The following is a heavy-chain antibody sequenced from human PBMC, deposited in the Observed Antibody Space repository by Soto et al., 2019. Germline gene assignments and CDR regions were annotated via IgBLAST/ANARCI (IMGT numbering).Heavy chain of an antibody. Sequence: PSETLSLTCTVSGGSITSSSYYWGWIRQPPGKGLEWIGSIYYSGSTYYNPSLKSRVTISVDTSKNQFSLKLSSVTAADTALYYCARHFHGSGSYSWFDPWGQGTLVTVSS. CDR3: ARHFHGSGSYSWFDP. D-gene: IGHD3-10*01. CDR1: GGSITSSSYY. J-gene: IGHJ5*02. V-gene: IGHV4-39*01. CDR2: IYYSGST.